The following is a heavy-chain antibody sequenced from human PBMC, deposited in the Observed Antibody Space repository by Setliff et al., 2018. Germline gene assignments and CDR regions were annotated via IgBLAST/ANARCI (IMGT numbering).Heavy chain of an antibody. CDR3: AREGVDIRSSTDYRYYMDV. D-gene: IGHD5-12*01. V-gene: IGHV1-69*05. CDR2: TIPMFGSA. Sequence: SVRVSCKASGGTFRSYGISWVRQAPGQGLEWMGGTIPMFGSANYAQKFQGRVTIITDEFTGTAYMELSSLRTEDTAVYYCAREGVDIRSSTDYRYYMDVWGKGTTVTVSS. J-gene: IGHJ6*03. CDR1: GGTFRSYG.